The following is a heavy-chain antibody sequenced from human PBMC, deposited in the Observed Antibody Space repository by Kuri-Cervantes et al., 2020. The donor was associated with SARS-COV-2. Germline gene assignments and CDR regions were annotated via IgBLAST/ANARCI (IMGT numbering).Heavy chain of an antibody. CDR3: ASCRGGFHYYYYGMDV. CDR2: IYYNGST. J-gene: IGHJ6*02. Sequence: SETLSLTCTVSGGSISSSSYYWGWIRQPPGKGLEWIGSIYYNGSTYYNPSLKSRVTISVDTSKNQFSLKLSSVTAAVTAVYYCASCRGGFHYYYYGMDVWGQGTTVTVSS. D-gene: IGHD1-26*01. CDR1: GGSISSSSYY. V-gene: IGHV4-39*01.